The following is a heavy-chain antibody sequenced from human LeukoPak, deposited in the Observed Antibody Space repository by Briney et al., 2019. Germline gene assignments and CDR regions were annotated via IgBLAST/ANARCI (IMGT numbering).Heavy chain of an antibody. V-gene: IGHV1-18*01. Sequence: GASVKVSCKASGYTFTSYGISWVRQAPGQGLEWMGWISAYNGNTNYAQKLQGRVTLTTDTSTSTAYMELRSLRSDDTAVYYCARVPDYYDSSGYGGDWFDPWGQGTLVTVSS. D-gene: IGHD3-22*01. CDR3: ARVPDYYDSSGYGGDWFDP. CDR2: ISAYNGNT. J-gene: IGHJ5*02. CDR1: GYTFTSYG.